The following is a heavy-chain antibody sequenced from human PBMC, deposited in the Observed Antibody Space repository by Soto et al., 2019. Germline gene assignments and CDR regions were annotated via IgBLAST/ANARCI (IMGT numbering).Heavy chain of an antibody. CDR1: GGSISSYY. CDR3: ARERDSYGDYYFDY. CDR2: IYYSGST. V-gene: IGHV4-59*01. D-gene: IGHD5-18*01. J-gene: IGHJ4*02. Sequence: SETLSLTCTVSGGSISSYYWSWIRQPPGKGLEWIGYIYYSGSTNYNPSLKSRVTISVDTSKNQFSLKLSSVTAADTAVYYCARERDSYGDYYFDYWGQRTLVTVSS.